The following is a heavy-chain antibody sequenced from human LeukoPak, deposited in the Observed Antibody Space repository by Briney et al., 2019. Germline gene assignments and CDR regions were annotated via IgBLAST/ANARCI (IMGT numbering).Heavy chain of an antibody. CDR2: ISSSGSTI. V-gene: IGHV3-48*04. CDR3: ARVLREWLLFGWFDP. D-gene: IGHD3-3*01. J-gene: IGHJ5*02. Sequence: GGSLRLSCAASGFTFSSYAMSWVRQAPGKGLEWLSYISSSGSTIYYADSVKGRFTISRDNAKNSLYLQMNSLRAEDTAVYYCARVLREWLLFGWFDPWGQGTLVTVSS. CDR1: GFTFSSYA.